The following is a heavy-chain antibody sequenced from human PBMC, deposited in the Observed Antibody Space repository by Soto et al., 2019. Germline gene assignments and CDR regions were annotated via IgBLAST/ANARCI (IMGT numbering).Heavy chain of an antibody. J-gene: IGHJ4*02. CDR2: INHSGRT. V-gene: IGHV4-34*01. D-gene: IGHD3-10*01. CDR1: GGSFSGYY. CDR3: ARAGYYGSGTPLSG. Sequence: QVQLQQWGAGLLKPSETLSLTCAVYGGSFSGYYWSWIRQPPGKGLEWIGEINHSGRTNYNPSLKSRFTISIDTSKNQFSLKLSSVSAADTAVYYCARAGYYGSGTPLSGWGQGTLVTVSS.